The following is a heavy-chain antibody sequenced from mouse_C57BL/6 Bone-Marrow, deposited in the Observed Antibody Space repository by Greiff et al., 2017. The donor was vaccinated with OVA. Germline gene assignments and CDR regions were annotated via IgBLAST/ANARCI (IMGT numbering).Heavy chain of an antibody. CDR2: INPYNGGT. CDR1: GYTFTDYY. CDR3: ARGGTTDY. J-gene: IGHJ2*01. V-gene: IGHV1-19*01. Sequence: EVKLQESGPVLVKPGASVKMSCKASGYTFTDYYMNWVKQSHGKSLEWIGVINPYNGGTSYNQKFKGKATLTVDKSSSTAYMELNSLTSEDSAVYYCARGGTTDYWGQGTTLTVSS. D-gene: IGHD2-12*01.